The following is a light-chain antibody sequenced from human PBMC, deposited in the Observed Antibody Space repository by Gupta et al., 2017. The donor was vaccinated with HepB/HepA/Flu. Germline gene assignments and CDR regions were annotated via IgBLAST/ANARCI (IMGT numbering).Light chain of an antibody. Sequence: DVQMTQSPSTLSASVGDRVTITCRASQSITNRLAWYQHKSGKAPKLLIYRASRLQTGVSSRFSGSGYGTEFSLTISSRQPEDFATYYCQDVDSDYTFGHGTKVDIK. CDR3: QDVDSDYT. J-gene: IGKJ3*01. V-gene: IGKV1-5*03. CDR2: RAS. CDR1: QSITNR.